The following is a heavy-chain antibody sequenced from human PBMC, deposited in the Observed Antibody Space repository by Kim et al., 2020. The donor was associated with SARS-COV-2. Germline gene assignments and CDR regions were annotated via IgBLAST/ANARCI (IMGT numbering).Heavy chain of an antibody. CDR3: TRVNVVVRGDYYGMDV. V-gene: IGHV3-49*04. CDR2: IRSKAYGGTT. D-gene: IGHD3-10*01. CDR1: GFTFGDYA. J-gene: IGHJ6*02. Sequence: GGSLRLSCTASGFTFGDYAMSWVRQAPGKGLEWVGFIRSKAYGGTTEYAASVKGRFTISRDDSKSIAYLQMNSLKTEDTAVYYCTRVNVVVRGDYYGMDVWGQGTTVTVSS.